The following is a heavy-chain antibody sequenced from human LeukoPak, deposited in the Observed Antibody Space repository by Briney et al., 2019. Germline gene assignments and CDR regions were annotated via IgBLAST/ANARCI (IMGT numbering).Heavy chain of an antibody. CDR1: GFTFSTYW. D-gene: IGHD7-27*01. J-gene: IGHJ4*02. V-gene: IGHV3-7*01. Sequence: PGGSLRLSCAASGFTFSTYWLTWVRQAPGKGLEWVANIKQDGSAKYYVDSVKGRFTISRDNSKNTVHLQMNSLRAEDTAMYYCVRDGAHWDLDYWGQGTLVTVSS. CDR3: VRDGAHWDLDY. CDR2: IKQDGSAK.